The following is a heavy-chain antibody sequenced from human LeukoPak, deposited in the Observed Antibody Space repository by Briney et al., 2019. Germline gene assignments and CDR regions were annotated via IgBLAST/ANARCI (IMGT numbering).Heavy chain of an antibody. J-gene: IGHJ4*02. CDR3: ARGIDY. CDR1: GFTFSSYG. Sequence: GRSLRLSCAASGFTFSSYGMHWVRQAPGKGLEWVAVISFDATNKYYADSVKGRFTISRDNAKNSLYLQMNSLRAEDAALYYCARGIDYWGQGTLVTVSS. CDR2: ISFDATNK. V-gene: IGHV3-30*03.